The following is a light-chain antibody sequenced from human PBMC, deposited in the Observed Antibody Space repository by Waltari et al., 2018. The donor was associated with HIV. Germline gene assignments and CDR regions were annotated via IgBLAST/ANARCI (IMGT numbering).Light chain of an antibody. CDR1: QDIRHY. V-gene: IGKV1-33*01. Sequence: DIQMTQSPSFLSASVGDKVTITCQANQDIRHYLNWYQKKAGKAPKLLIYDASKLQTGVPSRFSGSDSGTDLTLTITSLQSEDIGTYYCQQYADLPLTFGGGTQVEIK. J-gene: IGKJ4*01. CDR3: QQYADLPLT. CDR2: DAS.